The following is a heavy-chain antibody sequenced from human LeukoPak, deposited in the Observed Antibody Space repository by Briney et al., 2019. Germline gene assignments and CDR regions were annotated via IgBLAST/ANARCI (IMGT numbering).Heavy chain of an antibody. CDR1: GDIFRSYT. J-gene: IGHJ5*02. CDR3: ARGGPVDAVRGSNWFDP. CDR2: IIPIFCIA. D-gene: IGHD3-10*01. V-gene: IGHV1-69*02. Sequence: ATEKLFYKASGDIFRSYTISWVRQPPGQGLEWMGKIIPIFCIANYAQKFHGRVTVAADKAKSTAYMELSSLRSEDTAVYYCARGGPVDAVRGSNWFDPWGQGTLVTVSS.